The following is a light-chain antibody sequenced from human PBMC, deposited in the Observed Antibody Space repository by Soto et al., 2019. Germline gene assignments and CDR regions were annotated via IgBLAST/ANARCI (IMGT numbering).Light chain of an antibody. V-gene: IGKV3-20*01. CDR1: QSVSSSY. CDR3: HHYNTYST. Sequence: EIELTQSPGTLSLSPGERVTLSCRASQSVSSSYLAWYQQKPGQAPRLLVYGASRRATGIPDRFSGSGSGTDFTLTITSLQPDDFATYYCHHYNTYSTFGQGTKVDIK. J-gene: IGKJ1*01. CDR2: GAS.